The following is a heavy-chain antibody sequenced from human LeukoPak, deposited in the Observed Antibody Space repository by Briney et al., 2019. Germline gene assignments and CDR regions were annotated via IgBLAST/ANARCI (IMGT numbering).Heavy chain of an antibody. CDR2: INHSGST. V-gene: IGHV4-34*01. J-gene: IGHJ4*02. CDR1: GGSFSGHY. CDR3: ARHISSGGTYAHFDY. Sequence: SETLSLTCALYGGSFSGHYWSWIRQPPGKGLEWIGEINHSGSTNYNPSLKSRVTMSLDTSKNQVSLKLNSVTAADTAVYYCARHISSGGTYAHFDYWGQGTLVTVSS. D-gene: IGHD1-26*01.